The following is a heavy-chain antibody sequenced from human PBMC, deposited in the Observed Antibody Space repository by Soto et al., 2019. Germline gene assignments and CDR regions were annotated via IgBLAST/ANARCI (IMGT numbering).Heavy chain of an antibody. CDR2: IYYSGST. V-gene: IGHV4-30-4*01. Sequence: QVQLQESGPGLVKPSQTLSLTCTVSGGSISSGDYYWSWIRQPPGKGLEWIGYIYYSGSTYYNPSLKSRVTISEDTSKNQFSLKLSSVTAADTAVYYCARELIMVRGEFDYWGQGTLVTVSS. J-gene: IGHJ4*02. CDR1: GGSISSGDYY. CDR3: ARELIMVRGEFDY. D-gene: IGHD3-10*01.